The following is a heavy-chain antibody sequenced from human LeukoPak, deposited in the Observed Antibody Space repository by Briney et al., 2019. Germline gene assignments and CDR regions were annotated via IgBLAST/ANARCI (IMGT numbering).Heavy chain of an antibody. D-gene: IGHD5-12*01. Sequence: GGSLRLSCAASGFTFSSYGMHWVRQAPGKGLEWVSYISRSGSTIFYADSVKGRFTISRDNAKNSLYLQMNSLRAEDTAVYYCARPYTAYAFDYWGQGTLVTVSS. J-gene: IGHJ4*02. V-gene: IGHV3-48*04. CDR3: ARPYTAYAFDY. CDR2: ISRSGSTI. CDR1: GFTFSSYG.